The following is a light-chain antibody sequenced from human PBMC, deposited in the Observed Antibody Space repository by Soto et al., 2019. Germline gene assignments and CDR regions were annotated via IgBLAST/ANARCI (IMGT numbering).Light chain of an antibody. Sequence: EIELTQSPATLSVSPGERATLSCRASQTVGSYLAWYQQKPGQAPRLLIYGASTRATGIPARFSGSGSGTDFTLTISSLQSEDFAVYYCQQYDTWPPWTFGQGTKVEIK. J-gene: IGKJ1*01. CDR1: QTVGSY. V-gene: IGKV3-15*01. CDR3: QQYDTWPPWT. CDR2: GAS.